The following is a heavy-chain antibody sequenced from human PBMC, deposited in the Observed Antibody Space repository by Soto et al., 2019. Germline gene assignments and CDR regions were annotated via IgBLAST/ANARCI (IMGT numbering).Heavy chain of an antibody. Sequence: SETLSLTCAVYGGSFSGYYWSWIRQPPGKGLEWIGEINHSGSTNYNPSLKSRVTISVDTSKNQFSLKPSSVTAADTAVYYCASGPDYDILTGYYKEYYGMDVWGQGTTVTVSS. CDR2: INHSGST. V-gene: IGHV4-34*01. D-gene: IGHD3-9*01. J-gene: IGHJ6*02. CDR1: GGSFSGYY. CDR3: ASGPDYDILTGYYKEYYGMDV.